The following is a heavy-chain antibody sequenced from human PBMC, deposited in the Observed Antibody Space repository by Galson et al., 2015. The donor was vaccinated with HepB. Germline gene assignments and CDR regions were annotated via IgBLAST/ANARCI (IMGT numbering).Heavy chain of an antibody. V-gene: IGHV3-49*04. CDR2: IRSKVYGETA. J-gene: IGHJ4*02. D-gene: IGHD3-10*01. CDR1: GFTFGDYA. CDR3: TAMVRGGLFDY. Sequence: SLRLSCAVSGFTFGDYAMTWVRQAPGKGLEWVGFIRSKVYGETAEYAASVKGRFTISRDDSKNIAHLQMNSLKTEDTAVYYCTAMVRGGLFDYWGQGTLVTVSS.